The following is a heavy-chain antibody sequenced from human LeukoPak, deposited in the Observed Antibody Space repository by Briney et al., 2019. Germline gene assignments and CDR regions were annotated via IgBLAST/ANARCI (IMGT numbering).Heavy chain of an antibody. J-gene: IGHJ3*01. Sequence: PGGSLRLSCAGSGFTFSSYDMHWVRQAPGKGLEWVACIRYDGSNKYYADSVKGRFTISRDNSKNTLYLQMNSLRAEDTAVYSCARVLLGMSAFDLWGKGTMVSVSS. D-gene: IGHD3-9*01. V-gene: IGHV3-30*02. CDR1: GFTFSSYD. CDR3: ARVLLGMSAFDL. CDR2: IRYDGSNK.